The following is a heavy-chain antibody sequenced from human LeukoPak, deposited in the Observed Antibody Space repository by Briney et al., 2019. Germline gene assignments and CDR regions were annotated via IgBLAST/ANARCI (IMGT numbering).Heavy chain of an antibody. CDR3: ATIGDRRTGELYRIDY. CDR1: GFTFSNYA. CDR2: VSYDGSNK. Sequence: PGRSLRLSCAASGFTFSNYAMHWVRQAPGKGLEWVAVVSYDGSNKYYADSVKGRFTISRDNSKNTLYLQMSSLRAEDAAIYYCATIGDRRTGELYRIDYWGQGTLVTVSS. V-gene: IGHV3-30-3*01. J-gene: IGHJ4*02. D-gene: IGHD7-27*01.